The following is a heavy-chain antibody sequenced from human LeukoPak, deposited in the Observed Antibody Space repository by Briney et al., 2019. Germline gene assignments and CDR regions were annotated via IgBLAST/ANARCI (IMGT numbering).Heavy chain of an antibody. V-gene: IGHV4-59*01. J-gene: IGHJ4*02. CDR2: IYNSRST. CDR1: GGSISSYY. Sequence: SETLSLICTVSGGSISSYYWSWIRQPPGKGLEWIGYIYNSRSTNYNPSLKSRVTISVDTSKNQFSLKLSSVTAADTAVYYCARVARGNRYGPYDYWGQGTLVTASS. D-gene: IGHD5-18*01. CDR3: ARVARGNRYGPYDY.